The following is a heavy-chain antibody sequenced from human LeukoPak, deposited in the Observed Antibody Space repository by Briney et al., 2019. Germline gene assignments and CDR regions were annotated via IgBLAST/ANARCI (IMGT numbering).Heavy chain of an antibody. Sequence: SETLSLTCTVSGGSISSYYWNWIRQPPGKGLEWIGYIYYSGSINYSPSLKSRVSISLDTSKNQFSLKLSSVTAADTAVYYCARVKYSSGSTSSWFDPWGRGTPVAVSS. CDR1: GGSISSYY. CDR3: ARVKYSSGSTSSWFDP. J-gene: IGHJ5*02. V-gene: IGHV4-59*08. CDR2: IYYSGSI. D-gene: IGHD3-10*01.